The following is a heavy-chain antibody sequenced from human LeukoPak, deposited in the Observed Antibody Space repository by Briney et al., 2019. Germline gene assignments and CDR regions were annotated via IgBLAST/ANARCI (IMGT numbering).Heavy chain of an antibody. J-gene: IGHJ4*02. D-gene: IGHD2-15*01. Sequence: GGSLRLSCASSGFTTDYYLLTWVRPARGRGVEWLAHIKESGCEKYYVDSVKGRFTISRDNAKNSLYLQMNSLRVEDTAVYYCARGWGERGKCRGGTCNNPQFDYWGRGTLVTVSS. V-gene: IGHV3-7*01. CDR3: ARGWGERGKCRGGTCNNPQFDY. CDR2: IKESGCEK. CDR1: GFTTDYYL.